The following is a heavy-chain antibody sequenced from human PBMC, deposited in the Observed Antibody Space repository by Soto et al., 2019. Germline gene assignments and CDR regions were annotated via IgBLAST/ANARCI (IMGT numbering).Heavy chain of an antibody. CDR3: ARDLSWGSNWYYYMDV. V-gene: IGHV3-48*01. CDR2: ISSSSSVI. D-gene: IGHD7-27*01. CDR1: GFILSDCA. J-gene: IGHJ6*03. Sequence: EVQLVESGGGLVQPGGSLRISCATSGFILSDCAMNWVRQAPGKGLEWVSYISSSSSVIDYADSVKGRFTVSRDNARNSLDLQMNSLRAEDTAVYYCARDLSWGSNWYYYMDVWGKGTTVTVSS.